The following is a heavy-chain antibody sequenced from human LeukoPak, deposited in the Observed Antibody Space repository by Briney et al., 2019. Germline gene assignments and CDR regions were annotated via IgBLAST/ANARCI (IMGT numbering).Heavy chain of an antibody. CDR2: IIPIFGTA. CDR3: ARDAYCSGGSCYHHEYYYYMDV. Sequence: SVKVSCKASGGTFSSYGISWVRQAPGQELEWMGGIIPIFGTANYAQKFQGRVTITTYESTSTAYMELSSLRSEDTAVYYCARDAYCSGGSCYHHEYYYYMDVWGKGTTVTVSS. D-gene: IGHD2-15*01. CDR1: GGTFSSYG. V-gene: IGHV1-69*05. J-gene: IGHJ6*03.